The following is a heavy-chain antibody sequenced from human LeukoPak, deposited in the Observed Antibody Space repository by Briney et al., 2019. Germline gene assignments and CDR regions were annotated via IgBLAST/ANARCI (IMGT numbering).Heavy chain of an antibody. CDR1: GYTFTSYG. CDR3: ARASDYGGPLCYMDV. Sequence: ASVKVSCKASGYTFTSYGISWVRQAPGQGLEWMGVINPSGGSTSYAQKFQGRVTMTRDTSTSTVYMELSSLRSEDTAVYYCARASDYGGPLCYMDVWGKGTTVTISS. CDR2: INPSGGST. J-gene: IGHJ6*03. V-gene: IGHV1-46*01. D-gene: IGHD4-23*01.